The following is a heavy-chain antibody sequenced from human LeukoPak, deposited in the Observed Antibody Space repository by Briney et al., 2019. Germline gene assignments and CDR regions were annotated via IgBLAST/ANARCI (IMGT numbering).Heavy chain of an antibody. J-gene: IGHJ4*02. Sequence: GASVKVSCKASGYTFTSYGISWVRQAPGQGLEWMGWISAYNGNTNYAQKLQGRVTMTTDTSTSTAYMELRSLRSDDTAVYYCARDATYCGGDCYSLRFDYWGQGTLVTVSS. CDR1: GYTFTSYG. CDR2: ISAYNGNT. CDR3: ARDATYCGGDCYSLRFDY. D-gene: IGHD2-21*01. V-gene: IGHV1-18*01.